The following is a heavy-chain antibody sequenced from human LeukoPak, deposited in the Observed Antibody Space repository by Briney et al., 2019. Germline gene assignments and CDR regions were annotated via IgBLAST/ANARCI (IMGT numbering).Heavy chain of an antibody. D-gene: IGHD6-19*01. Sequence: PSETLSLTCTVSGGSISSYYWSWIRQPPGKGLEWIGYIYYSGSTNYNPSLKSRVTISVDTSKNQFSLKLSSVTAADTAVYYCARDLRAPRGWTDYYYYYGMDVWGQGTTVTVSS. J-gene: IGHJ6*02. V-gene: IGHV4-59*01. CDR3: ARDLRAPRGWTDYYYYYGMDV. CDR1: GGSISSYY. CDR2: IYYSGST.